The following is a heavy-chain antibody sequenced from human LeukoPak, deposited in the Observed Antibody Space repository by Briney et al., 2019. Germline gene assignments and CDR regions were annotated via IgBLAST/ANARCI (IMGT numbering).Heavy chain of an antibody. CDR1: GFTFSDYG. Sequence: GGSLRLSCTASGFTFSDYGMHWVRQPPGKGLEWVAIIWYDGSNKKYEDSVKGRFTISRDDAKNTLYLQLNSLRAEDTAVYFCARGGSDTAMAHDYWGQGTLVTVSS. J-gene: IGHJ4*02. CDR3: ARGGSDTAMAHDY. V-gene: IGHV3-33*01. CDR2: IWYDGSNK. D-gene: IGHD5-18*01.